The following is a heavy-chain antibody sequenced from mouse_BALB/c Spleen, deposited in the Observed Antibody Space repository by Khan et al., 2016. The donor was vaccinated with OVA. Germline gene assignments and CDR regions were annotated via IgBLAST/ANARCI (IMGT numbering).Heavy chain of an antibody. CDR1: GYTFTTYW. J-gene: IGHJ2*01. V-gene: IGHV1-7*01. Sequence: QVQLKESGAELAKPGASVKMSCKASGYTFTTYWMHWVKQRPGQGLEWTGYINPTSGYTDYNEKFKDRATLSADKSSSKAYMQLSSLTSEDSAVYYCTRDRVDYWGQGTTLTVSS. CDR2: INPTSGYT. CDR3: TRDRVDY.